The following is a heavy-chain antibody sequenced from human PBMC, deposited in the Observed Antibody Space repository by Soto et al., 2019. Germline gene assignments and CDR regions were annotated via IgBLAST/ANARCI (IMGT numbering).Heavy chain of an antibody. D-gene: IGHD6-13*01. CDR2: ISSSSSYI. CDR3: ARDFALDSIAEAGTGWFDP. J-gene: IGHJ5*02. CDR1: GFTFSSYS. Sequence: GGSLRLSCAASGFTFSSYSMNWVRQAPGKGLEWVSSISSSSSYIYYADSVKGRFTISRDNAKNSLYLQMNSLRAEDTAVYYCARDFALDSIAEAGTGWFDPWGQGTLVTVSS. V-gene: IGHV3-21*01.